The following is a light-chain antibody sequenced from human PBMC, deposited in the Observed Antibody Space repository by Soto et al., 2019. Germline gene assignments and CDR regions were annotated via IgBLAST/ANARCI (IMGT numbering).Light chain of an antibody. CDR3: SSYTSSSTPFL. CDR2: DVS. Sequence: QSVLTQPASVSGSPGQSITISCTGTSSDVGGYNYVSWYRQHPGKAPKLIIYDVSNWPSGVSVRFSGSKSGNTASLTISGLQAEDEADYYCSSYTSSSTPFLFGTGTKLTVL. CDR1: SSDVGGYNY. V-gene: IGLV2-14*01. J-gene: IGLJ1*01.